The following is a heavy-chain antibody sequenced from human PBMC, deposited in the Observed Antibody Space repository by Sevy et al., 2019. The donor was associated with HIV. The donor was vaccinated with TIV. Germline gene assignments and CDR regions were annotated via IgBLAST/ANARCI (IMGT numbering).Heavy chain of an antibody. Sequence: ASGKVSCKASGYTFTSYGISWVRQAPGQGLEWMGWISAYNGNTNYAQKLQGRVTMTTDTSTSTAYMELRSLRSDDTAVYYCARLNWNYYYYGMDVWGQGTTVTDSS. CDR3: ARLNWNYYYYGMDV. CDR2: ISAYNGNT. D-gene: IGHD1-20*01. J-gene: IGHJ6*02. CDR1: GYTFTSYG. V-gene: IGHV1-18*01.